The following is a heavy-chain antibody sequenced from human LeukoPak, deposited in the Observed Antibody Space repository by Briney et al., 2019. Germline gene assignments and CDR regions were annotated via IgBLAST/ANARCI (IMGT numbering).Heavy chain of an antibody. Sequence: PGRSLRLSCAASGFTFSSYGMHWVRQAPGKGLEWVAVISYDGSNKYYADSVKGRFTISRDNSKNTLYLQMNSLRAEDTAVYYCATYSSSYGMDVWGQGTMVTVSS. CDR3: ATYSSSYGMDV. V-gene: IGHV3-30*03. CDR2: ISYDGSNK. D-gene: IGHD6-19*01. J-gene: IGHJ6*02. CDR1: GFTFSSYG.